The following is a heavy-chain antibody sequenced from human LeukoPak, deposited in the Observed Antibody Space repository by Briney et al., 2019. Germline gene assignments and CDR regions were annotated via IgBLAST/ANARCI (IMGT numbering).Heavy chain of an antibody. Sequence: GGSLRLSCVASGFTFSGYNMNWVRQAPGKGLEWVSYISSSTSTIYYADSVKGRFTISRDNAKNSLYLHMNSLRADDTAVYYCARETILGTFPLGYMDVWGKGTTVTGS. CDR2: ISSSTSTI. CDR3: ARETILGTFPLGYMDV. CDR1: GFTFSGYN. V-gene: IGHV3-48*01. D-gene: IGHD3-3*01. J-gene: IGHJ6*03.